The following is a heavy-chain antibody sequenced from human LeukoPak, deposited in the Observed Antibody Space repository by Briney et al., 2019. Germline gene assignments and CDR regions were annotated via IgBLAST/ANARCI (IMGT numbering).Heavy chain of an antibody. V-gene: IGHV1-18*01. CDR1: GYTFTSYG. D-gene: IGHD6-13*01. CDR2: ISAYNGNT. CDR3: ARSLLRIAAAGTGFDY. J-gene: IGHJ4*02. Sequence: ASVKVSCKASGYTFTSYGISWVRQAPGQGLEWMGWISAYNGNTNYAQKLQGRVTMTTDTSTSTAYMELRSLRSDDTAVYYCARSLLRIAAAGTGFDYWGQGTLVTVSS.